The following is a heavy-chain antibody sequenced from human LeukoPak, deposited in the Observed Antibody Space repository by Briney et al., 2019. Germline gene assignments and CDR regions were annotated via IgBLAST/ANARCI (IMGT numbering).Heavy chain of an antibody. CDR1: GFTFSSYA. V-gene: IGHV3-30*04. Sequence: GGSLRLSCAASGFTFSSYAMHWVRQAPGKGLEWVAVISYDGSNKYYADSVKGRFTISRDNSKNTLYLQMNSLRAEDTAVYYCARGEALTAFDYWGQGTLVTVSS. J-gene: IGHJ4*02. D-gene: IGHD3-9*01. CDR3: ARGEALTAFDY. CDR2: ISYDGSNK.